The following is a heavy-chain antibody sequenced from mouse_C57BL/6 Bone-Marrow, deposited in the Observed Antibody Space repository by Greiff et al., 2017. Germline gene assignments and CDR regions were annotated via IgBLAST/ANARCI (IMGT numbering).Heavy chain of an antibody. CDR1: GFSLTSYG. J-gene: IGHJ4*01. CDR3: ARHDPLSTVVAPDAMDY. CDR2: IWSDGST. Sequence: VQLQESGPGLVAPSPSLSITCTVSGFSLTSYGVHWVRQPPGKGLEWLVVIWSDGSTTYNSALKSRLSISKDNSKSQVFLKMNSLQTDDTAMYYCARHDPLSTVVAPDAMDYWGQGTSVTVSS. V-gene: IGHV2-6-1*01. D-gene: IGHD1-1*01.